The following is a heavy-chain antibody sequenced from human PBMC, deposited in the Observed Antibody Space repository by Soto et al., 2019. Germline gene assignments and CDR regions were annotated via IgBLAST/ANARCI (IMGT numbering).Heavy chain of an antibody. CDR1: GGSISSYY. D-gene: IGHD6-13*01. CDR2: IYYSGST. CDR3: ARGRDSSSWYGGVGY. J-gene: IGHJ4*02. Sequence: QVQLQESGPGLVKPSETLSLTCTVSGGSISSYYWSWIRQPPGKGLEWIGYIYYSGSTNYNPSLKSRGTISVDTSKNQFSLKLSSVTAADTAVYFCARGRDSSSWYGGVGYWGQGTLVIVSS. V-gene: IGHV4-59*01.